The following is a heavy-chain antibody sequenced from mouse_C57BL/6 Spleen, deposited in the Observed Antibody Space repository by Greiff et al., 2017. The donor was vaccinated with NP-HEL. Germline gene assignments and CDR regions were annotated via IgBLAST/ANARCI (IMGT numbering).Heavy chain of an antibody. J-gene: IGHJ1*03. D-gene: IGHD2-3*01. CDR3: ASKNGYYLHWYFDV. Sequence: EVQLQQSGPELVKPGASVKISCKASGYTFTDYYMNWVKQSHGKSLEWIGDINPNNGGTSYNQKFKGKATLTVDKSSSTAYMELRSLTSEDSAVYYCASKNGYYLHWYFDVWGTGTTVTVAS. CDR1: GYTFTDYY. CDR2: INPNNGGT. V-gene: IGHV1-26*01.